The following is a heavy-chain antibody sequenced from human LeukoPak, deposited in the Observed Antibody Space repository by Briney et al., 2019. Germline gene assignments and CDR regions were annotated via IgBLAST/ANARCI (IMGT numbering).Heavy chain of an antibody. J-gene: IGHJ4*02. Sequence: PSETLSLTCTVSGGSISSSTYYWGWIRQPPGKGLEWIGSIYYSGSTYYNPSLESRVTISVDTSKNQFSLKLSSVTAADTAVYYCARLLGGDGYNFCLIDYWGQGTLVTVSS. V-gene: IGHV4-39*01. CDR2: IYYSGST. D-gene: IGHD5-24*01. CDR1: GGSISSSTYY. CDR3: ARLLGGDGYNFCLIDY.